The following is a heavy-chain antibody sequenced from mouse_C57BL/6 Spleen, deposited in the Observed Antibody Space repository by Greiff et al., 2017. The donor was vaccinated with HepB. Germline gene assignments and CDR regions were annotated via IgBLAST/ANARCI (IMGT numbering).Heavy chain of an antibody. Sequence: DVKLVESGGGLVQPGGSLKLSCAASGFTFSDYYMYWVRQTPEKRLEWVAYISIGGGSTYYPDTVKGRFTISRDNAKNTLYLQMSRLKSEDTAMYYCARHEGGTNYYAMDYWGQGTSVTVSS. CDR1: GFTFSDYY. D-gene: IGHD3-3*01. V-gene: IGHV5-12*01. J-gene: IGHJ4*01. CDR3: ARHEGGTNYYAMDY. CDR2: ISIGGGST.